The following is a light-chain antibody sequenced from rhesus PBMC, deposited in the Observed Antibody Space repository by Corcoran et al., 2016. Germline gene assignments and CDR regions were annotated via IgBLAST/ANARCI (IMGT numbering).Light chain of an antibody. CDR3: QHYYSTPFT. J-gene: IGKJ3*01. V-gene: IGKV1-33*02. Sequence: DIQMTQSPSSLSASVGDRVAITCRASQGITNVLAWYQQKPGDTPNLLIYEASSLQSGIPSRFSGKGSGTDFTLPISSLPPEDFATYYCQHYYSTPFTFGPGTKLDIK. CDR2: EAS. CDR1: QGITNV.